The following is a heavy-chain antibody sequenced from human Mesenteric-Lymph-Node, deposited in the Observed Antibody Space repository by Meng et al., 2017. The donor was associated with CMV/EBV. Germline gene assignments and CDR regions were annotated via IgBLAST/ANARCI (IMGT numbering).Heavy chain of an antibody. V-gene: IGHV4-39*01. CDR3: ARPHYYGSGSSPWFDP. CDR2: IYYSGST. Sequence: QLQLQESGPGLVKPSETLSPTCTLSGGSIRSSSYYWGWIRQPPGKGLGWIGSIYYSGSTYYNPSLKSRVTISVDTSKNQFSLKLSSVTAADTAVYYCARPHYYGSGSSPWFDPWGQGTLVTVSS. CDR1: GGSIRSSSYY. D-gene: IGHD3-10*01. J-gene: IGHJ5*02.